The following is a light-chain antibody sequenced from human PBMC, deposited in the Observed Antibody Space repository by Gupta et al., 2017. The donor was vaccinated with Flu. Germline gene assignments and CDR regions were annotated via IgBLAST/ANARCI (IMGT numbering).Light chain of an antibody. J-gene: IGKJ4*01. CDR3: QQDDGTPHT. Sequence: VSLGERATINGKSSQCGGNSDNKMCLAWYQRKPGQPPKLLIYWASTRESGVPDRFSGSGSGTDFTLTISRLQAEDVAVYYCQQDDGTPHTFGGGTKVEIK. CDR2: WAS. V-gene: IGKV4-1*01. CDR1: QCGGNSDNKMC.